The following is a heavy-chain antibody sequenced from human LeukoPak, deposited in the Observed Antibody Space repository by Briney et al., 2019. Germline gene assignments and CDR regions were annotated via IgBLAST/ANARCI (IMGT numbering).Heavy chain of an antibody. CDR2: ISYDGSNK. J-gene: IGHJ6*03. D-gene: IGHD4-23*01. Sequence: GGSLRLSCAASGFTFSSYAMHWVRQAPGKGLEWVAVISYDGSNKYYADSVKGRFTISRDNSKNTLYLQMNSLRAEDTAVYYCARGGTVVTPRGYYYYYMDVWGKGTTVTVSS. V-gene: IGHV3-30-3*01. CDR1: GFTFSSYA. CDR3: ARGGTVVTPRGYYYYYMDV.